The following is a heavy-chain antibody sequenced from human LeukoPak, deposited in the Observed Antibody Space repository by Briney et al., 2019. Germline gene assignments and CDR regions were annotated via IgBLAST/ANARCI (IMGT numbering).Heavy chain of an antibody. D-gene: IGHD2-15*01. J-gene: IGHJ5*02. CDR1: GYTFTTYG. V-gene: IGHV1-18*01. Sequence: GASVKVSCKASGYTFTTYGISWVRQAPGQGPEWMGWVSGDDGRTYYGQKFQDRVTMIKDTSTTTVYMELRSLRSDDTAVYYCARDWHCSGGRCENCFDPWGQGTLVIVSS. CDR2: VSGDDGRT. CDR3: ARDWHCSGGRCENCFDP.